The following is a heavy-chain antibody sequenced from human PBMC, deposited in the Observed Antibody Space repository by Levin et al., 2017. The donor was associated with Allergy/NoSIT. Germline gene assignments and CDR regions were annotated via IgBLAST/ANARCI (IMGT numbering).Heavy chain of an antibody. CDR2: IYHSGST. Sequence: SETLSLTCAVSGGSISSSNWWSWVRQPPGKGLEWIGEIYHSGSTNYNPSLKSRVTISVDKSKNQFSLKLSSVTAADTAVYYCARWAGGRGGSYYFDYWGQGTLVTVSS. CDR1: GGSISSSNW. D-gene: IGHD2-15*01. J-gene: IGHJ4*02. CDR3: ARWAGGRGGSYYFDY. V-gene: IGHV4-4*02.